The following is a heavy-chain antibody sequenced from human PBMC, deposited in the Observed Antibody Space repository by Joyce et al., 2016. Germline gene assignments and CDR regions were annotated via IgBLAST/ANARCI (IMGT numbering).Heavy chain of an antibody. CDR2: ISSDSTYI. CDR1: GFTFSTSG. D-gene: IGHD3-22*01. V-gene: IGHV3-21*02. J-gene: IGHJ6*02. Sequence: EVQLVESGGGLVKPGGSLRISCVASGFTFSTSGMSWFRRAPGKGLELVSAISSDSTYIFYADSVKGRFTVSRDNAKNSLYLQMNSLRAEDTAVFFCARGGIVYDYSMDLWGQGTTVTVSS. CDR3: ARGGIVYDYSMDL.